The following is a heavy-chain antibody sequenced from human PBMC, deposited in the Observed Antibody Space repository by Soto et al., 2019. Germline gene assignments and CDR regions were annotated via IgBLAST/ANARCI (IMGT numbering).Heavy chain of an antibody. J-gene: IGHJ4*02. V-gene: IGHV3-74*01. CDR2: INSDGSST. Sequence: GGSLRLSCAASGFTFSSYWMHWVRQAPGKGLVWVSRINSDGSSTAYADSVKGRFTISRDNAKNTLYLQMNSLRVEDTALYYCARGGPGATDFFDYWGQGTRATVSS. CDR3: ARGGPGATDFFDY. D-gene: IGHD3-10*01. CDR1: GFTFSSYW.